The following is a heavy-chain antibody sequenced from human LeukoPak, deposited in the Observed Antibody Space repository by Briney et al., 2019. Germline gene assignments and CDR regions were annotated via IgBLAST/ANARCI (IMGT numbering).Heavy chain of an antibody. CDR1: GFTFSSYG. CDR3: AKAGDYVYYYYGMDV. J-gene: IGHJ6*02. Sequence: GGSLRLSGAASGFTFSSYGMHWVRQAPGKGLEWVAVISYDGSNKYYADSVKGRFTISRDNSKNTLYLQMNSLRAEDTAVYYCAKAGDYVYYYYGMDVWGQGTTVTVSS. V-gene: IGHV3-30*18. CDR2: ISYDGSNK. D-gene: IGHD4-17*01.